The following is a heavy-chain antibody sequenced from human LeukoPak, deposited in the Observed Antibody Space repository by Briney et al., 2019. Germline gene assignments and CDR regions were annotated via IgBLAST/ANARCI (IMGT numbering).Heavy chain of an antibody. D-gene: IGHD2-2*01. J-gene: IGHJ3*02. CDR3: ARWGIVVVPAAAPDAFDI. Sequence: GGSLRLSCAASGFTFSSYSMNWVRQAPGKGLEWVSSISSSSSYIYYADSVKGRLTISRDNAKNSLYLQMNSLRAEDTAVYYCARWGIVVVPAAAPDAFDIWGQGTMVTVSS. CDR1: GFTFSSYS. CDR2: ISSSSSYI. V-gene: IGHV3-21*01.